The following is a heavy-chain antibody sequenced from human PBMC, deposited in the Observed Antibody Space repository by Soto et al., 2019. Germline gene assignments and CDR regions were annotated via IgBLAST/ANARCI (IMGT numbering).Heavy chain of an antibody. CDR3: ARDSGSYFDY. V-gene: IGHV4-30-4*01. Sequence: SETLSLTCTVSGGSISSGDYYWSWIRQPPGKGLEWIGYIYYSVSTYYNPSLKSRVTISVDTSKNQFSLKLSSVTAADTAVYYCARDSGSYFDYWGQGTLVTVSS. D-gene: IGHD1-26*01. CDR1: GGSISSGDYY. J-gene: IGHJ4*02. CDR2: IYYSVST.